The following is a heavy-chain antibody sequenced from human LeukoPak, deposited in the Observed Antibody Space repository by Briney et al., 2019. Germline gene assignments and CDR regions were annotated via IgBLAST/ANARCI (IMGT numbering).Heavy chain of an antibody. CDR2: INHSGTT. V-gene: IGHV4-34*01. D-gene: IGHD6-19*01. J-gene: IGHJ6*02. CDR1: GGSFSGYY. Sequence: SQTLSPTCAVYGGSFSGYYWRWVRQPPGEGLEWNGEINHSGTTNYNPSFRTRVTISVDTSKNQFSLKLSSVTAADTAVYYGARQQQWLVWGMDVWGQGSTVTVSS. CDR3: ARQQQWLVWGMDV.